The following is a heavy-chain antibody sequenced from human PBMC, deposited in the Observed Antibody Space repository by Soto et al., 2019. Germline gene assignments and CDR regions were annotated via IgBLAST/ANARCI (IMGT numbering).Heavy chain of an antibody. CDR2: ISATGGGT. CDR3: AKDRRAGGNSAFYFDF. D-gene: IGHD3-16*01. V-gene: IGHV3-23*01. J-gene: IGHJ4*02. CDR1: GFKFSNYA. Sequence: PGGSLRLSCAASGFKFSNYAMSWVRQAPGKGLEWVSLISATGGGTYYADSVKGRFTISRDNSHNTRYLQVHSLTAEDTAVYYCAKDRRAGGNSAFYFDFWGQGAQVTVSS.